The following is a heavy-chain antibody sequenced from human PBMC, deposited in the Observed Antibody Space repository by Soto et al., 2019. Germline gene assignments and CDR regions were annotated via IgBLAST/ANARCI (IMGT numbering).Heavy chain of an antibody. CDR1: GFTVSSNY. V-gene: IGHV3-66*01. CDR3: ARAGDIVVIPAAFDY. CDR2: IYSGGST. J-gene: IGHJ4*02. Sequence: EVHLVESGGGLVQPGGSLRLSCAASGFTVSSNYMSWVRQAPGKGLEWVSVIYSGGSTYYADSVKGRFTISRDNSKNTLYLQLNSLRAEDTAVYYCARAGDIVVIPAAFDYWGQGTLVTVSS. D-gene: IGHD2-2*01.